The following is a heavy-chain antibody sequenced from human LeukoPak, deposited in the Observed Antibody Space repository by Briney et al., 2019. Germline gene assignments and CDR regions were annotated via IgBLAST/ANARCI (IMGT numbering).Heavy chain of an antibody. CDR3: ARVQLRESSGIMIYYYYGMDV. D-gene: IGHD4-23*01. Sequence: SVKVSCKASGGTFSSYAISWVRQAPGQGLEWMGGIIPIFGTANYAQKFQGRVTITADKSTSTAYMELSSLRSEDTAVYYCARVQLRESSGIMIYYYYGMDVWGKGTTVTVFS. J-gene: IGHJ6*04. CDR1: GGTFSSYA. CDR2: IIPIFGTA. V-gene: IGHV1-69*06.